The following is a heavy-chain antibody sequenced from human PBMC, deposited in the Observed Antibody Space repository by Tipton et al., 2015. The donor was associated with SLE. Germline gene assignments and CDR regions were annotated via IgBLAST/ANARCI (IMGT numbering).Heavy chain of an antibody. Sequence: SLRLSCVGSGFTFSNAWMTWVRQAPGKGLEWIGRIQSKADGGTTDYAAPVKGRFTISRDDSKDTLYLQMNNLKAEDTGLYYCTTDGDCSGGSCYDAFAFWGQGTMVTVSS. D-gene: IGHD2-15*01. CDR2: IQSKADGGTT. V-gene: IGHV3-15*01. CDR1: GFTFSNAW. CDR3: TTDGDCSGGSCYDAFAF. J-gene: IGHJ3*01.